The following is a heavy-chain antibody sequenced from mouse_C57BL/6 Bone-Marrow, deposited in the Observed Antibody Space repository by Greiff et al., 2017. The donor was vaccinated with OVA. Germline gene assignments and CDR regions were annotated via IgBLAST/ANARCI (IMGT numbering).Heavy chain of an antibody. CDR3: TRPPLYYFDY. Sequence: VQLQHSGAELVRPGASVTLSCKASGYTFTDYEMHWVKQTPVHGLEWIGAIDPETGGTAYNQKFKGKAILTADKSSSTAYMELRSLTSEDSAVYYCTRPPLYYFDYWGQGTTLTVSS. J-gene: IGHJ2*01. CDR2: IDPETGGT. CDR1: GYTFTDYE. V-gene: IGHV1-15*01.